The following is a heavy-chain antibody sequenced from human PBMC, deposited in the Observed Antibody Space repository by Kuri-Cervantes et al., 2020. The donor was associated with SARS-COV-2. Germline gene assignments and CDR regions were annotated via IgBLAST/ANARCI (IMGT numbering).Heavy chain of an antibody. CDR2: IWYDGSNK. J-gene: IGHJ4*02. CDR1: GFTFSSYS. Sequence: GGSLRLSCAASGFTFSSYSMHWVRQAPGKGLEWVAVIWYDGSNKYYADSVKGRFTISRDNSKNTLYLQMNSLRAEDTAVYYCARDGGYRTSSSFDYWGQGTLVTVSS. D-gene: IGHD3-16*02. V-gene: IGHV3-33*08. CDR3: ARDGGYRTSSSFDY.